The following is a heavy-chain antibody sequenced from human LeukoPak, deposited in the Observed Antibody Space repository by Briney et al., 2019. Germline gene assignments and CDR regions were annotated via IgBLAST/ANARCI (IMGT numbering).Heavy chain of an antibody. D-gene: IGHD6-19*01. CDR1: GGSISSYY. Sequence: NPSETLSLTCSVSGGSISSYYWSWIRQPPGKGLEWIGYIYYSGSTNYNPSLKSRVTISVDTSKNQFSLKLSSVTAADTAVYYCARDKLAEYYYHGLDVWGQGTTVAVSS. V-gene: IGHV4-59*01. J-gene: IGHJ6*02. CDR3: ARDKLAEYYYHGLDV. CDR2: IYYSGST.